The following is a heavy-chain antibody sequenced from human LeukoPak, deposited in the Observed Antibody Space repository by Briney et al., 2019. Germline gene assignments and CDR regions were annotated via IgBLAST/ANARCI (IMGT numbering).Heavy chain of an antibody. D-gene: IGHD6-19*01. J-gene: IGHJ1*01. Sequence: SVKVSCKASGGPFSSYAITWVRQAPGQGLECMGEIIPIFGTTNYAQKFQGRVTITADKSTSTAYMELSSLRSEDTAIYYCACGPPRKEEVAGSYSHHWGQGTLVTVSS. CDR2: IIPIFGTT. CDR3: ACGPPRKEEVAGSYSHH. CDR1: GGPFSSYA. V-gene: IGHV1-69*06.